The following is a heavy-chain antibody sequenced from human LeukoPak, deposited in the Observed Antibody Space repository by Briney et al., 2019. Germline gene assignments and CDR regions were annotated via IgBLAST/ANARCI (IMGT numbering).Heavy chain of an antibody. CDR2: FDPEDGET. J-gene: IGHJ5*02. V-gene: IGHV1-24*01. CDR1: GYTLTELS. D-gene: IGHD6-19*01. Sequence: ASVKVSCKVSGYTLTELSMHWVRQAPGKGLEWMGGFDPEDGETIYAQKFQGRVTMTEDTSTDTAYMELSSLRSEDTAVYYCATDRPNDSSGSHNWFDPWGQGTLVTVSS. CDR3: ATDRPNDSSGSHNWFDP.